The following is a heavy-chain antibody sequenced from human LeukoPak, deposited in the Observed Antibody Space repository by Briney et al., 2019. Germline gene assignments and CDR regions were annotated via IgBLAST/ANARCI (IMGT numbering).Heavy chain of an antibody. CDR2: IIPIFGTA. CDR3: ALTVSSSWYGYFQH. V-gene: IGHV1-69*05. J-gene: IGHJ1*01. D-gene: IGHD6-13*01. CDR1: GGTFSSHA. Sequence: SVKVSCKASGGTFSSHAISWVRQAPGQGLEWMGRIIPIFGTANYAQKFQGRVTITTDESTSTAYMELSSLRSEDTAVYYCALTVSSSWYGYFQHWGQGTLVTVSS.